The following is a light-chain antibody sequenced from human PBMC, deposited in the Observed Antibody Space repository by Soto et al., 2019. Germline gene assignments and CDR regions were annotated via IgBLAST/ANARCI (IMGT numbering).Light chain of an antibody. CDR2: INSDGSH. V-gene: IGLV4-69*01. CDR1: SEHTRYA. J-gene: IGLJ1*01. CDR3: QTWGV. Sequence: QAVVTQSPSASASLGASVKLTCTLGSEHTRYAIAWHQQQPDKGPRFLMRINSDGSHTKGDGIPDRFSGSSSGAERHLFISSLQSEDEADYFCQTWGVFGTGTKVTVL.